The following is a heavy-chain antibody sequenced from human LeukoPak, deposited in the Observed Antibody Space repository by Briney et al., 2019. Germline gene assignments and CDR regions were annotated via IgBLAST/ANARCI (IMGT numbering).Heavy chain of an antibody. J-gene: IGHJ4*02. V-gene: IGHV3-48*02. CDR1: GFTFSNYW. Sequence: PGGSLRLSCAASGFTFSNYWMHWVRQAPGRGLEWVSYISSGSGTMYYADSVKGRFTISRDNAKKSLYLQMNSLRDEDTAVYYCARAVLGYSWVYDYWGQGTLVTVSS. CDR3: ARAVLGYSWVYDY. D-gene: IGHD5-18*01. CDR2: ISSGSGTM.